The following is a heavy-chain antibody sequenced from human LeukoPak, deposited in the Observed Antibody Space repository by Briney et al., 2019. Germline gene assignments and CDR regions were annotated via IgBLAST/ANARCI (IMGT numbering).Heavy chain of an antibody. D-gene: IGHD6-19*01. CDR3: ASPVSEDDAFDI. V-gene: IGHV4-34*01. Sequence: PSETLSLTCAVYGGSFSGYYWSWIRQPPGKGLEWIGEINHSGSTNYNPSLKSRVTISVDTSKNQFSLKLSSATAADTAVYYCASPVSEDDAFDIWGQGTMVTVSS. CDR2: INHSGST. J-gene: IGHJ3*02. CDR1: GGSFSGYY.